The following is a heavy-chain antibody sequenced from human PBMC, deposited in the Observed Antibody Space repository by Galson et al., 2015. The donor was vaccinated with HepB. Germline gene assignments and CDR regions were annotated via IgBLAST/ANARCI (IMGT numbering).Heavy chain of an antibody. CDR2: ISYDGSNK. CDR3: ARDTEDSSSWLQYYYGMDV. CDR1: GFTFSSYA. J-gene: IGHJ6*02. V-gene: IGHV3-30-3*01. D-gene: IGHD6-13*01. Sequence: SLRLSCAASGFTFSSYAMHWVRQAPGKGLEWVAVISYDGSNKYYADSVKGRFTISRDNSKNTLYLQMNSLRAEDTAVYYCARDTEDSSSWLQYYYGMDVWGQRTTVTVSS.